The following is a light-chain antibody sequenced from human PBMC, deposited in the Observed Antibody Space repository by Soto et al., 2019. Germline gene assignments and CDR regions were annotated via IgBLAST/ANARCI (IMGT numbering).Light chain of an antibody. J-gene: IGKJ1*01. CDR3: QQSYSTPPT. V-gene: IGKV1-39*01. CDR1: QSISSY. Sequence: DIRMTQSPSSPCASVGYRVTITCQPSQSISSYLNWYQQKPGKAPKLLIYAASSLQSGVRTRFRGSGSGTDFTLTISSFQPEDFETYYCQQSYSTPPTFGQGTKVDLK. CDR2: AAS.